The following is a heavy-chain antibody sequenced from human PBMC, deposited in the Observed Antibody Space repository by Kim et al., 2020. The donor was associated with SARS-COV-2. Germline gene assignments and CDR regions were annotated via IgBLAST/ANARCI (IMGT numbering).Heavy chain of an antibody. D-gene: IGHD5-18*01. V-gene: IGHV4-59*01. J-gene: IGHJ5*02. Sequence: LKSRVTISVDTSKNQFSLKLSSVTAADTAVYYCARWTEDTAMVTGGWFDPWGQGTLVTVSS. CDR3: ARWTEDTAMVTGGWFDP.